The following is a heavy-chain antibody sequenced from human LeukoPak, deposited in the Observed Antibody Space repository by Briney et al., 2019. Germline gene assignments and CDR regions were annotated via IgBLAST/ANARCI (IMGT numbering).Heavy chain of an antibody. D-gene: IGHD3-3*01. CDR3: AKHPYYDFWSGYWGAFDI. CDR2: ISGSGVST. CDR1: GFTFSSYA. V-gene: IGHV3-23*01. Sequence: GGSLRLSCAASGFTFSSYAMSWVRQAPGKGLEGVSAISGSGVSTYYADSVKGRFTISRDNSKNTLYLQMNRLRAADTALYYCAKHPYYDFWSGYWGAFDIWGQGTMVTVSS. J-gene: IGHJ3*02.